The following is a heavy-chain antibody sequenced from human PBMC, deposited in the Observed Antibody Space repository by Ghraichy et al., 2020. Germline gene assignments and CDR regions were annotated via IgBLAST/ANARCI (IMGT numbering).Heavy chain of an antibody. Sequence: ASVKVSCKASGYTFTSYGISWVRQAPGQGLEWMGWISAYNGNTNYAQKLQGRVTMTTDTSTSTAYMELRSLRSDDTAVYYCARDSDYDSSGYYWGRDWYFDLWGRGTLVTVSS. D-gene: IGHD3-22*01. V-gene: IGHV1-18*01. CDR3: ARDSDYDSSGYYWGRDWYFDL. CDR2: ISAYNGNT. CDR1: GYTFTSYG. J-gene: IGHJ2*01.